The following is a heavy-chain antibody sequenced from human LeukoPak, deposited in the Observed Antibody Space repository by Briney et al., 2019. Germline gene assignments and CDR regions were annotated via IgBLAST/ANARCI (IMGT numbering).Heavy chain of an antibody. Sequence: GASVKVSCKASGGTFSSYTISWVRQAPGQGLEWMGRIIPILGIANYAQKFQGRGTITADKSTSTAYMELSSLRSEDTAVYYCARENDGFFDYWGQGTLVTVSS. CDR1: GGTFSSYT. V-gene: IGHV1-69*04. CDR2: IIPILGIA. CDR3: ARENDGFFDY. J-gene: IGHJ4*02. D-gene: IGHD5-24*01.